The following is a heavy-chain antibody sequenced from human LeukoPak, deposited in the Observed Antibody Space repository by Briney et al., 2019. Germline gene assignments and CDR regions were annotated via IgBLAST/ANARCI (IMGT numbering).Heavy chain of an antibody. Sequence: ASVRVSCKASGYTFTGYYMHWVRQAPGQGLEWMGWIKPNSGGTNYAQKFQGRVTMTRDTSISTAYMELSRLRSDDTAVYYCARDKVRIAAAGDYYFDYWGQGTLVTVSS. D-gene: IGHD6-13*01. V-gene: IGHV1-2*02. J-gene: IGHJ4*02. CDR3: ARDKVRIAAAGDYYFDY. CDR2: IKPNSGGT. CDR1: GYTFTGYY.